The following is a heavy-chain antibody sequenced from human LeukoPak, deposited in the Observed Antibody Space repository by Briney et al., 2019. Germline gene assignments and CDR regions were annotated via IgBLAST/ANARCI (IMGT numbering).Heavy chain of an antibody. CDR3: ARDLNYYGSGGGFDP. CDR2: IYYSGST. Sequence: PSQTLSLTCTVSGGSISSGGYYWSWIRQRPGKGLEWIGYIYYSGSTYYNPSLKSRVTISVDTSKNQFSLKLNSVTAADTAVYYCARDLNYYGSGGGFDPWGQGTLVTVSS. D-gene: IGHD3-10*01. J-gene: IGHJ5*02. CDR1: GGSISSGGYY. V-gene: IGHV4-31*03.